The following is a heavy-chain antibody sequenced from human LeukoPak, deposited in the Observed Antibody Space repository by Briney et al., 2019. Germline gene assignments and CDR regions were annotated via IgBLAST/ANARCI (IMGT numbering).Heavy chain of an antibody. CDR3: ARVGGQQQLVAYYFDY. CDR1: GFTFDDYG. CDR2: INWNGGST. V-gene: IGHV3-20*04. D-gene: IGHD6-13*01. Sequence: GGSLRLSCAASGFTFDDYGMSWVRQAPGKGLEWVSGINWNGGSTGYADSVKGRCTISRDNAKNSLYLQMNSLRAEDTALYYCARVGGQQQLVAYYFDYWGQGTLVTVSS. J-gene: IGHJ4*02.